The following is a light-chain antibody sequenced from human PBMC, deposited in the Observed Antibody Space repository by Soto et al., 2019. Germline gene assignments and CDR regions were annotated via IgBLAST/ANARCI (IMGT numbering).Light chain of an antibody. J-gene: IGKJ4*01. CDR2: DAS. CDR3: QLYKNVILT. Sequence: DIKMTQSPSSLSASVGDRVTLTCQASEDVSGYVNWYQQKPGRAPKLLIYDASKLETGVPSRFSGRGSGTDFSFTIRDLQPEDFATYYCQLYKNVILTFGGGTRVDI. CDR1: EDVSGY. V-gene: IGKV1-33*01.